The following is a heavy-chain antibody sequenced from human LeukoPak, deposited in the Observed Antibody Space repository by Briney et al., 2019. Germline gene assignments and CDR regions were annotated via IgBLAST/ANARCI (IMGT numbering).Heavy chain of an antibody. CDR3: ARVRVYYYDSSGTEGQAFDI. D-gene: IGHD3-22*01. CDR1: GYTFTSYG. J-gene: IGHJ3*02. CDR2: ISAYNGNT. V-gene: IGHV1-18*01. Sequence: GASVKVSCKASGYTFTSYGISWVRQAPGQGLEWMGWISAYNGNTNYAQKLQGRVTMTTDTSTSTAYMELRSLRSDDTAVYYCARVRVYYYDSSGTEGQAFDIWGQGTMVTVSS.